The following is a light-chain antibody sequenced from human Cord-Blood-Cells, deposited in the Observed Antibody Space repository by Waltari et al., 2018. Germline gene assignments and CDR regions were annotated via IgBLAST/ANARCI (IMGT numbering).Light chain of an antibody. J-gene: IGLJ1*01. CDR1: SSYVGGYNY. CDR3: SSYAGSNNFV. CDR2: EVS. Sequence: QPALTQPPSPSGSPGQSVTIPCPGTSSYVGGYNYVYRYQQHPGKAPKLMIDEVSKRPSGVPDRFSGLQAEDEADYYCSSYAGSNNFVFGTGTKVTVL. V-gene: IGLV2-8*01.